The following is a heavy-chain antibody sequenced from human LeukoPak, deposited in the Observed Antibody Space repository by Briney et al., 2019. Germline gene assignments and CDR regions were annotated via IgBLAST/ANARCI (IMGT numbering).Heavy chain of an antibody. CDR2: LNPNSGGT. D-gene: IGHD4-11*01. CDR3: ARGDYSTWHSHWDY. Sequence: ASVKVSCKASGYTFTGYYMHWVRQAPGQGLEWMGWLNPNSGGTNSAQKFQGRITMTRDTSISTAYMELSGLTSDDTAVYYCARGDYSTWHSHWDYWGQGTLVTVSS. CDR1: GYTFTGYY. V-gene: IGHV1-2*02. J-gene: IGHJ4*02.